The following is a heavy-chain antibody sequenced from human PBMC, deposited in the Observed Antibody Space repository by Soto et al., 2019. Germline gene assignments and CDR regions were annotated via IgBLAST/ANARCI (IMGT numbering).Heavy chain of an antibody. Sequence: QVQLQESGPGLVKPSETLSLTCTVSGDSVNSGSFYWSWIRQPPGKGLEWIGYIFYTGSTNYNPSLKHRPSISVDTSKNLFSLKLTSVTAADTAVYYCARGRYSGSYFNLRFDIWGQGALITVSS. D-gene: IGHD1-26*01. V-gene: IGHV4-61*03. CDR2: IFYTGST. J-gene: IGHJ4*02. CDR1: GDSVNSGSFY. CDR3: ARGRYSGSYFNLRFDI.